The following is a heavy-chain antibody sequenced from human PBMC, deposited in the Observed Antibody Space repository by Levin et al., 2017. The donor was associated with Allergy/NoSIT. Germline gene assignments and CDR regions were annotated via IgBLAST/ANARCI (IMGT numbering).Heavy chain of an antibody. J-gene: IGHJ4*02. D-gene: IGHD2-8*02. V-gene: IGHV3-30*03. CDR1: GFTFSSYG. Sequence: PGGSLRLSCAASGFTFSSYGMHWVRQAPGKGLEWVAVISYDGSNKYYADSVKGRFTISRDNSKNTLYLQMNSLRAEDTAVYYCASHWSFDYWGQGTLVTVSS. CDR3: ASHWSFDY. CDR2: ISYDGSNK.